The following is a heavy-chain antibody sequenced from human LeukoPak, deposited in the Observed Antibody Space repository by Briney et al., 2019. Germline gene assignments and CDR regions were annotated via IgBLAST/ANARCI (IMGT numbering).Heavy chain of an antibody. CDR1: VFSLSTDAVG. CDR3: AYQVYSSGWHPFAY. V-gene: IGHV2-5*01. Sequence: SGPPLVEPRQTLTLTCTFSVFSLSTDAVGVGWIRQPTRRALEWLAHHYWNDNKFYSPSLQSRLTMTKDTSKNQVTLTMTNVDPVDTATYYCAYQVYSSGWHPFAYWGQGILVTVAS. J-gene: IGHJ4*02. D-gene: IGHD6-25*01. CDR2: HYWNDNK.